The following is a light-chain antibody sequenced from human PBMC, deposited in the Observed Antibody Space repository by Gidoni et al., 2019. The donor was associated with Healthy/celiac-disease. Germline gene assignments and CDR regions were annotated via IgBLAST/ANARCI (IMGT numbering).Light chain of an antibody. CDR3: QSYDSSLSGSVV. Sequence: QSVLTPPPSVSGAPGQRLTISCTGSSSNIGAGYDVHWYQQLPGTAPKLLIYGNSNRPSGVSDRFSGSKSDTSASLAITGLQAEDEADYYCQSYDSSLSGSVVFGGGTKLTVL. CDR2: GNS. CDR1: SSNIGAGYD. J-gene: IGLJ2*01. V-gene: IGLV1-40*01.